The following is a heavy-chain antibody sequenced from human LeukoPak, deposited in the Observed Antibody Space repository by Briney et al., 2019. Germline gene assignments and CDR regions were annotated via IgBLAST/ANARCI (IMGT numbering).Heavy chain of an antibody. CDR2: IYYSGTT. D-gene: IGHD2-15*01. CDR3: ARGAKYCSGGSCYPYYFDY. CDR1: GGSISTYY. Sequence: PSETLSLTCTVSGGSISTYYWTWIRQPPGKGLEWIGYIYYSGTTNYNPSLKSRVTISVDTSKNQFSLKLSSVTAADTAVYYCARGAKYCSGGSCYPYYFDYWGQGTLVTVSS. J-gene: IGHJ4*02. V-gene: IGHV4-59*01.